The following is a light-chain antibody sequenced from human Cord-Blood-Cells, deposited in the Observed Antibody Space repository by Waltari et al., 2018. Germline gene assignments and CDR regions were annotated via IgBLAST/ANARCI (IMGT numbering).Light chain of an antibody. V-gene: IGKV1-39*01. CDR3: QQSYSTPLT. CDR2: AAS. J-gene: IGKJ4*01. CDR1: PSISSY. Sequence: DIQMTQSPSSLSASVGDRVTITCRASPSISSYLNWDQQKPGKAPKLLIYAASSLQSGVPSRFSGSGSGPDVTLTISSLQPEDFATYYCQQSYSTPLTFGGGTKVEIK.